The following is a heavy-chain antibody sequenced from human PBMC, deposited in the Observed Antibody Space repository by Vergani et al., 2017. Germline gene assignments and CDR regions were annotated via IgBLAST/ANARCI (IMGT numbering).Heavy chain of an antibody. CDR1: GGSFSGYY. CDR3: ARGRISSSWYGYYYYGMDV. D-gene: IGHD6-13*01. CDR2: INHSGST. Sequence: QVQLQQWGAGLLKPSETLSLTCAVYGGSFSGYYWSWIRQPPGKGLEWIGEINHSGSTNYNPSLKSRVTISVETSKNQFSLKLSSVTAADTAVYYCARGRISSSWYGYYYYGMDVWGQGTTVTVSS. J-gene: IGHJ6*02. V-gene: IGHV4-34*01.